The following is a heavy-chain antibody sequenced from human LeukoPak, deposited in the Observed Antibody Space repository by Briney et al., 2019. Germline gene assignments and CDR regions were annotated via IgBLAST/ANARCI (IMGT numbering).Heavy chain of an antibody. J-gene: IGHJ4*02. V-gene: IGHV1-69*04. CDR2: IIPILGIA. CDR1: GGTFSSYA. D-gene: IGHD1-26*01. CDR3: ARDSVGATHQVAYFDY. Sequence: SVKVSCKASGGTFSSYAISWVRQAPRQGLEWMGRIIPILGIANYAQKFQGRVTITADKSTSTAYMELSSLRSEDTAVYYCARDSVGATHQVAYFDYWGQGTLVTVSS.